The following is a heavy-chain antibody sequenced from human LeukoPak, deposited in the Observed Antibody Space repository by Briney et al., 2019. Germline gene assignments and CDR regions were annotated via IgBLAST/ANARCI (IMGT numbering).Heavy chain of an antibody. CDR3: ARGSYSDYIFDY. V-gene: IGHV1-69*05. CDR2: IIPMFGAT. J-gene: IGHJ4*02. D-gene: IGHD4-11*01. CDR1: GGIFSSYG. Sequence: GSSVKVSCKASGGIFSSYGFNWLRKDPGQGRELMVRIIPMFGATNYAQKFQGRVTVTTDESTSTAYMELSSLRSEDTAVYYCARGSYSDYIFDYWGQGTLVTVSS.